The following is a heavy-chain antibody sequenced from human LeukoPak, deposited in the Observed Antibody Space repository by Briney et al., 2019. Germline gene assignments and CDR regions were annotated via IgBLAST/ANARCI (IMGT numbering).Heavy chain of an antibody. D-gene: IGHD6-13*01. V-gene: IGHV4-4*07. CDR1: GGSISSCY. Sequence: SETLSLTCTVSGGSISSCYWSWIRQPAGKGLEWIGRIYTSGSTNYNPSLKSRVTMSVDTSKNQFSLKLSSVTAADTAVYYCAKEAGAEQRFDPWGQGTLVTVSS. J-gene: IGHJ5*02. CDR2: IYTSGST. CDR3: AKEAGAEQRFDP.